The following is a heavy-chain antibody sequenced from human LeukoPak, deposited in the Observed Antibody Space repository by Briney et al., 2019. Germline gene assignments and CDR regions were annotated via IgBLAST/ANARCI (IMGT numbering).Heavy chain of an antibody. V-gene: IGHV4-59*01. CDR2: IHYSGST. Sequence: SETLSLTCTVSGASISPDYWGWIRQPPGKGLEFIGYIHYSGSTNYNPSLKSRVAISVDTSKNQFSLKLSSVTAADTAVYYCARVGYCSSTSCYTDSWFDPWGQGTLVTVSS. J-gene: IGHJ5*02. CDR1: GASISPDY. CDR3: ARVGYCSSTSCYTDSWFDP. D-gene: IGHD2-2*02.